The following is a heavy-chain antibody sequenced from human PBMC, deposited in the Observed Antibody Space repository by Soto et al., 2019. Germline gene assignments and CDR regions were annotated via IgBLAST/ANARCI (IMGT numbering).Heavy chain of an antibody. J-gene: IGHJ6*02. Sequence: PGESLKNSCKGSGYSFTSYWIGWVRQMPGKGLEWMGIIYPGDSDTRYSPSFQGQVTISADKSISTAYLQWSSLKASDTAMYYCARHVNNPRERMDVWGQGTTVTVSS. CDR1: GYSFTSYW. V-gene: IGHV5-51*01. CDR3: ARHVNNPRERMDV. CDR2: IYPGDSDT. D-gene: IGHD1-20*01.